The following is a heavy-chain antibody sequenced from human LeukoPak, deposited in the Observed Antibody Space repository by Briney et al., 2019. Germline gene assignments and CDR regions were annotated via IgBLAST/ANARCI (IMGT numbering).Heavy chain of an antibody. Sequence: ASVKVSCKASGYTFTAYYIHWVRQAPGQGLEWMGWINPNSGGTNYAQKFQGRITMTRDTSISTTFMELSRLKSDDAAIYYCARDYSSGPGHWGQGTLVTVSS. CDR1: GYTFTAYY. CDR2: INPNSGGT. V-gene: IGHV1-2*02. J-gene: IGHJ4*02. CDR3: ARDYSSGPGH. D-gene: IGHD3-22*01.